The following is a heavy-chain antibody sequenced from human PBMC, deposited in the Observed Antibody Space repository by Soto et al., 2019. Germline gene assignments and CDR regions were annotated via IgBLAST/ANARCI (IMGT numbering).Heavy chain of an antibody. CDR3: TRLISAAHDY. CDR2: IRDRAYSYAT. V-gene: IGHV3-73*01. D-gene: IGHD3-10*01. J-gene: IGHJ4*02. CDR1: GFVFKDSS. Sequence: EVLLVESGGGMVQPGGSLKLSCAASGFVFKDSSIHWVRQASGKGLEWVGRIRDRAYSYATAYAESVKGRFTISRDDANNTAYLQMSGLKTEDTAIYCCTRLISAAHDYWGQGTLVTVSS.